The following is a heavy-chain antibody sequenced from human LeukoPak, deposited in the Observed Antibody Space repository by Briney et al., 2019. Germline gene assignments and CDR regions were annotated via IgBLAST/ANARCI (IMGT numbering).Heavy chain of an antibody. J-gene: IGHJ4*02. V-gene: IGHV4-38-2*01. CDR2: IYHTGST. Sequence: PSETLSLTCAVSGYSISSGYYWGWIRQPPGKGLEWIGSIYHTGSTYYNPSLQSRVTISLDSPKNQFSLKLTSVTAADTAVYYCASGGTAVVMALTYYFDTRGQGTPVTVSS. D-gene: IGHD3-22*01. CDR1: GYSISSGYY. CDR3: ASGGTAVVMALTYYFDT.